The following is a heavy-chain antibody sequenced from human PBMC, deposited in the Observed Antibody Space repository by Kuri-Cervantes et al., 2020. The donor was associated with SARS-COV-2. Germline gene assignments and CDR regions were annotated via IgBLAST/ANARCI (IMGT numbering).Heavy chain of an antibody. V-gene: IGHV3-11*05. J-gene: IGHJ4*02. CDR3: AREGLYSNNDYDY. Sequence: GESLKISCAASGFTFKTYWMSWVRQAPGKGLEWVSYISSSSSYTNYADSVKDRFTISRDNAKNSLYLQMNSLRAEDTAVYYCAREGLYSNNDYDYWGQGPLVTVSS. CDR1: GFTFKTYW. CDR2: ISSSSSYT. D-gene: IGHD4-11*01.